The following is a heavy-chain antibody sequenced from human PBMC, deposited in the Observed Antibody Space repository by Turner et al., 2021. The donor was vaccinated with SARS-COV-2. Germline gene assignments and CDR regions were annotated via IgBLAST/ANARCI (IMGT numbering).Heavy chain of an antibody. CDR3: ARIEAYDSSGYYSDY. Sequence: VQLVQTGAEVKKTGSSVKGSCKASGGTFSSYAISRVRQAPGQGLEWMGGIIPILGIANYAQKFQGRVTITADKSTSTAYMELSSRRSEDTAVVYCARIEAYDSSGYYSDYWGQGTLVTVSS. D-gene: IGHD3-22*01. CDR1: GGTFSSYA. CDR2: IIPILGIA. J-gene: IGHJ4*02. V-gene: IGHV1-69*10.